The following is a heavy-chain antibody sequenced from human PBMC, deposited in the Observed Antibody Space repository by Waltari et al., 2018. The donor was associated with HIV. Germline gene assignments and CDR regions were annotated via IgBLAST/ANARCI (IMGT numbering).Heavy chain of an antibody. CDR3: AKDQGGATYIFDY. CDR2: ILYDGSNK. V-gene: IGHV3-30*18. D-gene: IGHD1-26*01. CDR1: GFTFSRYG. J-gene: IGHJ4*02. Sequence: QVQLVESGGGVVQPGRSLRLSCAASGFTFSRYGMHWVRQAPGKGLEWVSVILYDGSNKYYADSVKGRFTISRDNSKNTLYLQMNSLRAEDTAVYYCAKDQGGATYIFDYWGQGTLVTVSS.